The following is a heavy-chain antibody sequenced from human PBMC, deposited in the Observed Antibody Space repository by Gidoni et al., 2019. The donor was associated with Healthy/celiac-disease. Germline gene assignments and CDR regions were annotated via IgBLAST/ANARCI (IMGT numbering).Heavy chain of an antibody. V-gene: IGHV3-13*01. CDR1: GFTFSSYD. Sequence: EVQLVESGGGLVQPGGSLRLSCAASGFTFSSYDMHWVRQATGKGLEWVSAIGTAGDTYYPGSVKGRFTISRENAKNSLYLQMNSLRAGDTAVYYCARDLGWGSGWYFDLWGRGTLVTVSS. CDR3: ARDLGWGSGWYFDL. D-gene: IGHD3-3*01. J-gene: IGHJ2*01. CDR2: IGTAGDT.